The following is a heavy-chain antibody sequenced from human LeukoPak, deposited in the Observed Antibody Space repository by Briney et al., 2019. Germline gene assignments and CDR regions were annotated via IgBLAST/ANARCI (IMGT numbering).Heavy chain of an antibody. Sequence: ASVKVSCKASGYTFTSYDINWVRQATGQGLEWMGWMNPNSGNTGYAQKFQGRVTMTRNTSISTAYMELSSLRSEDTVVYYCARGVCSGGSCYSPYYYYGMDVWGQGTTVTVSS. D-gene: IGHD2-15*01. CDR2: MNPNSGNT. J-gene: IGHJ6*02. CDR3: ARGVCSGGSCYSPYYYYGMDV. CDR1: GYTFTSYD. V-gene: IGHV1-8*01.